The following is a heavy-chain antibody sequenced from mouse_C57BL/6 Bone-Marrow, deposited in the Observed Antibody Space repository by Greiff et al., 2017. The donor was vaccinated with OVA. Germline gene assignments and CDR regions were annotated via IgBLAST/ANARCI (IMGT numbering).Heavy chain of an antibody. J-gene: IGHJ4*01. CDR3: TRGYSNYYAMYY. CDR1: GYTFTDYE. V-gene: IGHV1-15*01. CDR2: IDPETGGT. D-gene: IGHD2-5*01. Sequence: QVQLQQSGAELVRPGASVTLSCKASGYTFTDYEMHWVKQTPVHGLEWIGAIDPETGGTAYNQKFKGKAILTADRSSSTAYIELRSLTSEDSAVYYCTRGYSNYYAMYYWGQGTSVTVSA.